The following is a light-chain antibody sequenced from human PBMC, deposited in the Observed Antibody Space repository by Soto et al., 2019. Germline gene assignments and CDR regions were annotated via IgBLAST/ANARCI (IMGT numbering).Light chain of an antibody. CDR3: QQYSKSPWR. CDR2: GAS. J-gene: IGKJ1*01. Sequence: EIVLTHSPGTLSLSPRERATLSCRASQSVSSSYLAWYQHKPGQAPRLLIYGASRRATGIPDMFSGSGSGTDISFTISSKKPDDFAVYYCQQYSKSPWRFGQGRRVEI. V-gene: IGKV3-20*01. CDR1: QSVSSSY.